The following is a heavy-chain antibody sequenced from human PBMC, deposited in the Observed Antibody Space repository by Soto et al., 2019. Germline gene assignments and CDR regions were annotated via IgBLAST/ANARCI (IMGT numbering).Heavy chain of an antibody. D-gene: IGHD2-15*01. V-gene: IGHV3-15*01. CDR2: IKTIIDGGRI. J-gene: IGHJ3*02. CDR1: GFSFSNGW. CDR3: VRTTVAARAFDI. Sequence: VGSLRLSCEASGFSFSNGWMTWVRQAPGKGLEWVGRIKTIIDGGRIDYAAAVKGRFTISRDDSKNTLYLHMNSLKTEDTAVYYCVRTTVAARAFDIWGQGTMVTVS.